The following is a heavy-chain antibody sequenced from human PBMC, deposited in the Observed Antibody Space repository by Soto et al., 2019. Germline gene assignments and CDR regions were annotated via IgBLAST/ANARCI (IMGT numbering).Heavy chain of an antibody. CDR2: IYHSGST. CDR3: ARGDSVIGP. Sequence: QVQLQESGPGLVKPSETLFLTCAVSGGSITTYYWSWIRQPPGRGLEWIGYIYHSGSTNYNPSPKSRSTISIDKSKNQYPLKLSYVTAPDTSVYYCARGDSVIGPSGQGTLVTVSS. CDR1: GGSITTYY. J-gene: IGHJ5*02. V-gene: IGHV4-59*01. D-gene: IGHD2-21*02.